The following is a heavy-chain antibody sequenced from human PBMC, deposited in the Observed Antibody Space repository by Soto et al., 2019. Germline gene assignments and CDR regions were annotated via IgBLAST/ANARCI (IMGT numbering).Heavy chain of an antibody. CDR1: GASVSDYY. V-gene: IGHV4-59*02. J-gene: IGHJ3*02. Sequence: SETLSLTCTVSGASVSDYYWNWIRQPPGKGLEWLGYIHYTGSSNYTPSLKSRVTMSVDTSKNQFSLKMTSVTAADTAVYYCARWGEPAVKAFDIWGQGTMVTVSS. CDR2: IHYTGSS. CDR3: ARWGEPAVKAFDI. D-gene: IGHD2-21*01.